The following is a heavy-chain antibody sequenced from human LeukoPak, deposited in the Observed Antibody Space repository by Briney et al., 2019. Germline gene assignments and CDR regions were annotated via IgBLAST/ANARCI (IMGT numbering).Heavy chain of an antibody. J-gene: IGHJ4*02. CDR1: GGSFSDYY. D-gene: IGHD2-2*01. CDR2: VYSRGST. CDR3: ARDCSSISCYGEPRLTY. Sequence: SETLSLTCSVSGGSFSDYYWSWIRHPAGKGLEWIGRVYSRGSTIYNPSLRSRLTMSLDTSNNQFSLRLRSVTAADTAVYYCARDCSSISCYGEPRLTYWGQGILVTVAS. V-gene: IGHV4-4*07.